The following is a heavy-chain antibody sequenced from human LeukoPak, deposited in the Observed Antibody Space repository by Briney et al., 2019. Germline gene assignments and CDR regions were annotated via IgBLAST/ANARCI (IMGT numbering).Heavy chain of an antibody. CDR3: ARGGGTMVRGAPY. J-gene: IGHJ4*02. CDR1: GGSISSGGYY. D-gene: IGHD3-10*01. Sequence: SQTLSLTCTVSGGSISSGGYYWGWIRQPPGKGLEWIGSIYYSGSTYYNPSLKSRVTISVDTSKNQFSLKLSSVTAADTAVYYCARGGGTMVRGAPYWGQGTLVTVSS. CDR2: IYYSGST. V-gene: IGHV4-39*07.